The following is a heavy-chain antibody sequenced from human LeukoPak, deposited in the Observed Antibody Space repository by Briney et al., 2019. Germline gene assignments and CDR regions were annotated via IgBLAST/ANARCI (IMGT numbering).Heavy chain of an antibody. CDR1: GFTLSNYW. CDR2: INQDGRAK. D-gene: IGHD3-22*01. J-gene: IGHJ4*02. Sequence: PGGSLRLSCAASGFTLSNYWMSWVRQAPGKGLEWVGNINQDGRAKYYVDSVKGRFTISRDNAKNSVYLQMNSLRDEDTAVYYSPSSHDSSGNGWGQGTLVTVSS. V-gene: IGHV3-7*01. CDR3: PSSHDSSGNG.